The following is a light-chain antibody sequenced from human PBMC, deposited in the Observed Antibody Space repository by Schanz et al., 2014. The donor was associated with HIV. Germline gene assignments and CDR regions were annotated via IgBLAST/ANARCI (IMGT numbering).Light chain of an antibody. Sequence: QSVLTQPPSVSGAPGQRVTISCSGSYSNIGAGYDVHWYQQLPGTAPKLLIDAKNNRPSGVPDRFSVSKSGTSASLAITGLQAEDEADYYCLSYDNTLSGSRIFGGGTKLTVL. J-gene: IGLJ2*01. CDR1: YSNIGAGYD. CDR3: LSYDNTLSGSRI. V-gene: IGLV1-40*01. CDR2: AKN.